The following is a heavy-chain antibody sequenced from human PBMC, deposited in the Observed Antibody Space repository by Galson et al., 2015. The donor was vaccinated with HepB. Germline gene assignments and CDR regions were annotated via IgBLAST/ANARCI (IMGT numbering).Heavy chain of an antibody. V-gene: IGHV1-3*01. D-gene: IGHD6-19*01. CDR3: ARNSGIAVPSFDY. CDR2: INAGNGNT. CDR1: GYTFTSYA. Sequence: SVKVSCKASGYTFTSYAMHWVRQAPGQRLEWMGWINAGNGNTKYSQKFQGRVTITRDTSASTAYMELSSLRSEDTAVYYCARNSGIAVPSFDYWGQGTLVTVSS. J-gene: IGHJ4*02.